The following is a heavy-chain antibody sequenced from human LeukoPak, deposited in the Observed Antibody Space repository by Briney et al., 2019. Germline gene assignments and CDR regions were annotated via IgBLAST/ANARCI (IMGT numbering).Heavy chain of an antibody. CDR1: GGSFSGYY. D-gene: IGHD3-9*01. CDR3: ARSQYHILTKFDC. V-gene: IGHV4-34*01. J-gene: IGHJ4*02. CDR2: INHSGGT. Sequence: SETLSLTCAVYGGSFSGYYWSWIRQPPGKGLEWIGEINHSGGTNYNPSLKSRVTISVDTSKNQFSLKLSSVTAADTAVYYCARSQYHILTKFDCWGQGTLVTVSS.